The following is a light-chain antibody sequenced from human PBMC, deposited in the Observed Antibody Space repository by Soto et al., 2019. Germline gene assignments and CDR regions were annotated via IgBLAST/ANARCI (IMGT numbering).Light chain of an antibody. Sequence: EVVMTQSPATLSVSPGERATLSCRASQSVSSKLAWFQQKPGQAPRLLIYGTSTRATGIPARFSGSGCGTDFTLTISRLEPEDFAVYYCQQYGSSRTFGQGTKVDI. CDR2: GTS. V-gene: IGKV3-15*01. CDR3: QQYGSSRT. CDR1: QSVSSK. J-gene: IGKJ1*01.